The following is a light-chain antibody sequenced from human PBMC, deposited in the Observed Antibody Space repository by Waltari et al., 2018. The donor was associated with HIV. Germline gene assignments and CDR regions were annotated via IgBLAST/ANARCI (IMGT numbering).Light chain of an antibody. J-gene: IGLJ1*01. CDR1: SRDIGTYNL. V-gene: IGLV2-23*02. CDR2: EVK. CDR3: CAYAGFSTYL. Sequence: QSALTQSASVSASPGQSITISCTGSSRDIGTYNLVSWFQQHPGKAPRLLIYEVKNRPEGVSPRFSGSKSGNTASLTISGLQAADEADYHCCAYAGFSTYLFGPGTKVTVL.